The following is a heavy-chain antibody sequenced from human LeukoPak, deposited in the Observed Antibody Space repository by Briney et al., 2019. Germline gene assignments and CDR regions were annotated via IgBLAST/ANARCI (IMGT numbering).Heavy chain of an antibody. V-gene: IGHV4-39*01. J-gene: IGHJ4*02. CDR3: ARRWGGTSKIDY. CDR1: GDSISTSSYY. D-gene: IGHD4-23*01. Sequence: SETLSLTCTVSGDSISTSSYYWGWIRQPPGKGLEWIGNIQYGGNTYYTPSLKSRVTISVDPSKNQFSLKLSSVTAADTAVYYCARRWGGTSKIDYWGQGTLVTVSS. CDR2: IQYGGNT.